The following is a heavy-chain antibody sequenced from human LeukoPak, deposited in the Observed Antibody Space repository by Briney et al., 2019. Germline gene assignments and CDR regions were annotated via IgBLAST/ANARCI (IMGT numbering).Heavy chain of an antibody. CDR2: IYNSGST. V-gene: IGHV4-59*01. CDR1: GDSITNYF. D-gene: IGHD5-12*01. J-gene: IGHJ4*02. Sequence: TSETLPLTCTVSGDSITNYFWSWIRQPPGKGLEWIGYIYNSGSTNYNPSLNPSLKSRVTISVDTSKNQFFLRLSSVTAADTAVYFCARYYTGYSIDYWGQGTLVTVSS. CDR3: ARYYTGYSIDY.